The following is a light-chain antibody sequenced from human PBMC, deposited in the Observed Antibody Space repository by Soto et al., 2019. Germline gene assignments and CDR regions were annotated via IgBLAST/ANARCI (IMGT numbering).Light chain of an antibody. J-gene: IGLJ2*01. V-gene: IGLV2-18*02. CDR3: SSYTSSSSLVV. CDR1: SSDVGSYNR. Sequence: QSALTQPPSVSGSPGQSVTISCTGTSSDVGSYNRVSWYQQPPGTAPKLMIYEVSNRPSGVPDRFSGSKSGNTASLSISGLQAEDEADYYCSSYTSSSSLVVFGRGTKLTVL. CDR2: EVS.